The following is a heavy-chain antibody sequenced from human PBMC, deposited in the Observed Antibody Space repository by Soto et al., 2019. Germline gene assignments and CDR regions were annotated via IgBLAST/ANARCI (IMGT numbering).Heavy chain of an antibody. CDR2: ISSSSSTI. V-gene: IGHV3-48*01. CDR3: ARDLRQQEHY. CDR1: GFTFSSYS. J-gene: IGHJ4*02. Sequence: GGSLRVSCAASGFTFSSYSMNWVRQAPGKGLEWVSYISSSSSTIYYADSVKGRFTISRDNAKNSLYLQMNSLRAEDTAVYYCARDLRQQEHYWGQGTQVTVSS. D-gene: IGHD6-13*01.